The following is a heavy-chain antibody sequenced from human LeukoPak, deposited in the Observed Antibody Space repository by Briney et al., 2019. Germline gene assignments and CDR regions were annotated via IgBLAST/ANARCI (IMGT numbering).Heavy chain of an antibody. CDR1: GFTFSSYS. J-gene: IGHJ4*02. Sequence: GGSLRLSCAASGFTFSSYSMNWVRQAPGKGLVWVSRINSDGSSTSYADSVKGRFTISRDNAKNTLYLQMNSLGAEDTAVYYCASQRWLQSSFDYWGQGTLVTVSS. V-gene: IGHV3-74*01. CDR2: INSDGSST. CDR3: ASQRWLQSSFDY. D-gene: IGHD5-24*01.